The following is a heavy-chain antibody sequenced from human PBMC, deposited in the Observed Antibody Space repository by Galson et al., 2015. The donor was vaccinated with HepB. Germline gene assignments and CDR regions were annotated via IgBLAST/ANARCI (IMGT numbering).Heavy chain of an antibody. J-gene: IGHJ6*03. CDR2: ISAYNGST. CDR3: ARGSNGYCSGTSVYRVSYYYYYMDV. Sequence: QSGAEVKKPGASVKVSCKASGYTFTSYGISWVRQAPGQGLEWMGWISAYNGSTNYAQKLQGRVTMTTDTSTSTAYMELRSLRSDDTAVYYCARGSNGYCSGTSVYRVSYYYYYMDVCGKGSTATVSS. V-gene: IGHV1-18*01. CDR1: GYTFTSYG. D-gene: IGHD2-2*01.